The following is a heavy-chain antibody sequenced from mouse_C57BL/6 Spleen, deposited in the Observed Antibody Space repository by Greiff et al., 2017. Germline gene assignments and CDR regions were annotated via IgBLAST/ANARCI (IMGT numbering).Heavy chain of an antibody. CDR2: IYPGDGDT. CDR3: EREAGIAY. D-gene: IGHD4-1*01. V-gene: IGHV1-82*01. J-gene: IGHJ3*01. CDR1: GYAFSSSW. Sequence: QVQLQQSGPELVKPGASVKISCKASGYAFSSSWMNWVKQRPGKGLEGIGRIYPGDGDTNYNGKFKGKATLTADKSSSTTYMQLSSLTSDDAAVYFCEREAGIAYWGQGTLVTVSA.